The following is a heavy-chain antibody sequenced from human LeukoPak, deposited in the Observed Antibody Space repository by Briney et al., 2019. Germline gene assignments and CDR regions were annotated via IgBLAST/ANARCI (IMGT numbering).Heavy chain of an antibody. CDR1: GLTVSSNS. CDR3: AKDDDWGRYKH. Sequence: GGSLRLSCAASGLTVSSNSMSWVRQAPGKGLEWVSFIYSGGSTYYADSVKGRFTISRDNSKNTLYLQMNSLRADDTAVYYCAKDDDWGRYKHWGQGTLVTVSS. CDR2: IYSGGST. V-gene: IGHV3-53*01. J-gene: IGHJ1*01. D-gene: IGHD3-16*01.